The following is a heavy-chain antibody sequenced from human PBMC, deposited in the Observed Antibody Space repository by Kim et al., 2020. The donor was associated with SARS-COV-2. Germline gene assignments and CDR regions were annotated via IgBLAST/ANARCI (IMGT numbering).Heavy chain of an antibody. D-gene: IGHD3-22*01. CDR3: ARGTRYYCDTS. J-gene: IGHJ4*02. CDR2: I. Sequence: IYYADSVKGRFTISRDNAKNSLYLQMNSLRAEDTAVYYCARGTRYYCDTSGGQGTLVTVSS. V-gene: IGHV3-11*04.